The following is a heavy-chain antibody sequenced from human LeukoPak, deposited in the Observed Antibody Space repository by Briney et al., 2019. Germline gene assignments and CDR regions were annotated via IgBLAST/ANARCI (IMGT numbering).Heavy chain of an antibody. Sequence: SETLSLTCTVSGGSISSGGYYWSWIRQHPGKGLEWIGYIYYSGSTYYNPSLKSRVTISVDMSKNQFSLKLSSVTAADTAVYYCARDRGGTQDYWGQGTLVIVSS. CDR3: ARDRGGTQDY. V-gene: IGHV4-31*03. CDR2: IYYSGST. J-gene: IGHJ4*02. CDR1: GGSISSGGYY. D-gene: IGHD3-10*01.